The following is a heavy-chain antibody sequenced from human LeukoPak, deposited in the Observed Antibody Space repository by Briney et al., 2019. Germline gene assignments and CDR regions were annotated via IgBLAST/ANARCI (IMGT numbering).Heavy chain of an antibody. CDR3: ARGGYYYDSPWGY. V-gene: IGHV4-38-2*01. CDR2: IYHSGST. J-gene: IGHJ4*02. Sequence: GSLRLSCAASGFTVSSNYMSWIRQPPGKGLEWIGSIYHSGSTYYNPSLKSRVTISVDTSKNQFSLKLSSVTAADTAVYYCARGGYYYDSPWGYWGQGTLVTVSS. CDR1: GFTVSSNY. D-gene: IGHD3-22*01.